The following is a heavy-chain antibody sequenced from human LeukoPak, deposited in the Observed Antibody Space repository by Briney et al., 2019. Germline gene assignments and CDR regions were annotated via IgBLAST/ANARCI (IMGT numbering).Heavy chain of an antibody. Sequence: GGSLRLSCAASGFTFSSYAMHWVRQAPGKGLEWVAVISYDGSNKYYADSVKGRFTISRDNSKNTLYLQMNSLRAEDTAVYYCASSGAVVVAPSRLWGQGTLVTVSS. CDR1: GFTFSSYA. D-gene: IGHD2-15*01. CDR2: ISYDGSNK. V-gene: IGHV3-30-3*01. CDR3: ASSGAVVVAPSRL. J-gene: IGHJ4*02.